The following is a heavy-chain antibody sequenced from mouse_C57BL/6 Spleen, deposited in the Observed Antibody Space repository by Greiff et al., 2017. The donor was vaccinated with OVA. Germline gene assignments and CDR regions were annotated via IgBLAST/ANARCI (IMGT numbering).Heavy chain of an antibody. CDR3: ARSGDYRYYFDY. J-gene: IGHJ2*01. Sequence: VQLQQSGAELVKPGASVKISCKASGYAFSSYWMNWVKQRPGKGLEWIGQIYPGDGDTNYNGKFKGKATLTADKSSSTAYMQLSSLTSEDSAVYFCARSGDYRYYFDYWGQGTTLTVSS. D-gene: IGHD2-14*01. CDR2: IYPGDGDT. V-gene: IGHV1-80*01. CDR1: GYAFSSYW.